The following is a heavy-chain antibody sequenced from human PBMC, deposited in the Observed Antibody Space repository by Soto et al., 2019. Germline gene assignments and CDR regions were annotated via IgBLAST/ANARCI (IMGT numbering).Heavy chain of an antibody. CDR2: VNVDGSST. D-gene: IGHD2-8*01. V-gene: IGHV3-74*01. Sequence: GGPLRLACAASGYTFRSYWMHGVRQAPGKGLVWVSRVNVDGSSTSYADPVKGRFTISRDNAKNTVHLQMDSLRAEDTAVYYCARVMANLPWYFDYWGQGTLVTAPQ. J-gene: IGHJ4*02. CDR3: ARVMANLPWYFDY. CDR1: GYTFRSYW.